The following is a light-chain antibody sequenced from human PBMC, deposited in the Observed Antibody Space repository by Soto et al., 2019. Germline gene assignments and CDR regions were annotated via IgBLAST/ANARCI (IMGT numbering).Light chain of an antibody. CDR1: NIGSKS. CDR3: QVWDIRDHVL. CDR2: YDS. V-gene: IGLV3-21*04. J-gene: IGLJ2*01. Sequence: SYELTQPPSVSVAPGKKARITCGGNNIGSKSVHWYQQKPGQAPVLVIYYDSDRPSGIPERFSGSNSGNTATLTSSRVEAGDEAEYYSQVWDIRDHVLFGGGTKVTVL.